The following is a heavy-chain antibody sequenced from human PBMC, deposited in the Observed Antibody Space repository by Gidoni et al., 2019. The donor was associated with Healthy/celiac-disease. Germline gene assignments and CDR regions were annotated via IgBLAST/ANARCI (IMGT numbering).Heavy chain of an antibody. CDR1: GYTFTSYD. V-gene: IGHV1-8*01. CDR2: MNPNSGNT. D-gene: IGHD3-3*01. J-gene: IGHJ6*02. CDR3: ARISLLRFLEWLPRGYYYGMDV. Sequence: QVQLVQSGAEVKKPGASVKVSCKASGYTFTSYDIIWVRQATGQGLEWMGWMNPNSGNTGYAQKFQGRVTMTRNTSISTAYMELSSLRSEDTAVYYCARISLLRFLEWLPRGYYYGMDVWGQGTTVTVSS.